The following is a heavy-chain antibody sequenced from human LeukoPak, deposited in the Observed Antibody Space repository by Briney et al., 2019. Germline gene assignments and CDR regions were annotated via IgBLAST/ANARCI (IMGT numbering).Heavy chain of an antibody. CDR2: ISGSGAVT. V-gene: IGHV3-23*01. CDR3: ARAHYDSSGYVNYYYYNYMDV. Sequence: GGSLRLSCNGSGFIFSSFAMNWVRQAPGKGLEWVSGISGSGAVTYYADSVKGRFTISRDNAKNSLYLQMDSLRAEDTAVYFCARAHYDSSGYVNYYYYNYMDVWGTGTTVTVSS. D-gene: IGHD3-22*01. CDR1: GFIFSSFA. J-gene: IGHJ6*03.